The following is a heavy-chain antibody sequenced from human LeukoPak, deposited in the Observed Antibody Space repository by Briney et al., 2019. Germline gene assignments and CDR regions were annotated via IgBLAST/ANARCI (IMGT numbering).Heavy chain of an antibody. J-gene: IGHJ3*02. V-gene: IGHV3-53*01. CDR1: GFTVSSNY. CDR3: ARLRFGPDDAFDI. Sequence: GGSLRLSCAASGFTVSSNYMSWVRQAPGKGLEWVSVIFIGGSTYYADSVKGRITISRHNSKKTLELQMNGLRDEDTVVYYCARLRFGPDDAFDIWRQGTMVSVSS. CDR2: IFIGGST. D-gene: IGHD3-10*01.